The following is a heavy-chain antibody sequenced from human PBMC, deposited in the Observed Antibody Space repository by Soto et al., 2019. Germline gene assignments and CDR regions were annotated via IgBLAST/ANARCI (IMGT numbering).Heavy chain of an antibody. CDR3: APLSVSLSGPYGIHV. Sequence: SETLSLTCAVYGGSFSGYYWAWIRQPPGKGLEWIGSMLYSGLTYYNPSLKSRVTLSVDTSKNQFSVRLNSVTASDTAVYYCAPLSVSLSGPYGIHVWGQGTTVTVSS. V-gene: IGHV4-34*12. CDR2: MLYSGLT. D-gene: IGHD2-15*01. CDR1: GGSFSGYY. J-gene: IGHJ6*02.